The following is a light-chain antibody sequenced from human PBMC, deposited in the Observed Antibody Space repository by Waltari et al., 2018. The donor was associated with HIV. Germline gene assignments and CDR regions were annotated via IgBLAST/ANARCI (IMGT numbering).Light chain of an antibody. CDR2: RND. CDR3: ASWDDGLRGHV. CDR1: NSNIARTF. Sequence: QPDLTQPPSVSGTPGQRLTIPCSGNNSNIARTFVYWYRQVPGPAPSLLVYRNDQRPSGVVDRFSGSRSGASASLVISGLRVDDEGDYYCASWDDGLRGHVFGGGTTVSV. J-gene: IGLJ1*01. V-gene: IGLV1-47*01.